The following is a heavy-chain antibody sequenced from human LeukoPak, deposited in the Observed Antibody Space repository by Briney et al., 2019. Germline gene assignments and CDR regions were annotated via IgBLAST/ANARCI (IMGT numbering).Heavy chain of an antibody. CDR2: INWNGDST. CDR3: ARDFI. Sequence: GGSLRLSCAASGFSFDDYGLTWVRQAPGKGLEWVSGINWNGDSTDYADSVKGRFTISRDISKNTLYLQMNSLRAEDTAVYYCARDFIWGQGTLVTVSS. D-gene: IGHD3-10*01. J-gene: IGHJ4*02. V-gene: IGHV3-20*04. CDR1: GFSFDDYG.